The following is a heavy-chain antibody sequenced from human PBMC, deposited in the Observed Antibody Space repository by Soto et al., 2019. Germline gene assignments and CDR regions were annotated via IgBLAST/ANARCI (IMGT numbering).Heavy chain of an antibody. Sequence: QVHLQESGPGLVKPSETLSLTCTVSGGSISDYYWSWFRQAPGKGLDWIGYVYYSGSTNYNPSLQSRVTMSVDTSKNQFSLKLSSVTAADTAVYYCARQAIDWGQGTLVTVSS. J-gene: IGHJ4*02. CDR3: ARQAID. V-gene: IGHV4-59*08. CDR1: GGSISDYY. CDR2: VYYSGST.